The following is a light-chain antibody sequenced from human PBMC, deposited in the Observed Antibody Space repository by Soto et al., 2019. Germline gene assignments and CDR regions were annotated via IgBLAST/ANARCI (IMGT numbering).Light chain of an antibody. CDR2: DAS. CDR1: QSLTTY. J-gene: IGKJ5*01. Sequence: EIVLTQSPGTLSLSPGERASLSCRARQSLTTYLAWYQQQPGQAHRLLLYDASDTATGIPARSSCSGSGTDFALTLSSLEPEHFAFYYCHHRSNWPPGITFGQGTRRE. V-gene: IGKV3-11*01. CDR3: HHRSNWPPGIT.